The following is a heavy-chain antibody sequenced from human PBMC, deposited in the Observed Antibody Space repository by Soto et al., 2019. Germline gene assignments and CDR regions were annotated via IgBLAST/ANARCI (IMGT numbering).Heavy chain of an antibody. V-gene: IGHV3-48*02. CDR1: GFTFSSYS. J-gene: IGHJ4*02. CDR2: ISSSSSTI. Sequence: GGSLRLSCAASGFTFSSYSMNWVRQAAGKGLEWVSYISSSSSTIYYADSVKGRFTISRDNAKNSLYLQMNSLRDEDTAVYYCARVGYYYDSSGYYYFDYWGQATLVTVSS. D-gene: IGHD3-22*01. CDR3: ARVGYYYDSSGYYYFDY.